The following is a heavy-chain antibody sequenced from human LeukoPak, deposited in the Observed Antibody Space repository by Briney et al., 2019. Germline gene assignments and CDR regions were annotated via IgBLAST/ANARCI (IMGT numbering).Heavy chain of an antibody. D-gene: IGHD3-3*01. CDR2: IKQDGSEK. J-gene: IGHJ4*02. V-gene: IGHV3-7*01. CDR1: GFTFSSYW. CDR3: ASVVYGYYDFWGGYEITDY. Sequence: GGSLRLSCAASGFTFSSYWMSWVRQAPGKGLEWVANIKQDGSEKYYVDSVKGRFTISRDNAKNSLYLQMNSLRAEDTAVYYCASVVYGYYDFWGGYEITDYWGQGTLVTVSS.